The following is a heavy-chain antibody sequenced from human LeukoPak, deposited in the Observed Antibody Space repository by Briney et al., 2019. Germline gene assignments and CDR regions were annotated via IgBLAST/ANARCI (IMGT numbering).Heavy chain of an antibody. CDR2: IIPILGIA. CDR3: ARDTGYSSGWYSY. D-gene: IGHD6-19*01. V-gene: IGHV1-69*04. Sequence: ASVKVSCKASGGTFSSYAISWVRQAPGQGLEWMGRIIPILGIANYAQKFQGRVTITADKSTSTAYMELSSLRSEDTAVYYCARDTGYSSGWYSYWGQGTLVTVSS. J-gene: IGHJ4*02. CDR1: GGTFSSYA.